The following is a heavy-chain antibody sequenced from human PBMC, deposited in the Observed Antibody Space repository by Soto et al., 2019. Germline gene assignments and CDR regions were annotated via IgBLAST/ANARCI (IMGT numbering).Heavy chain of an antibody. V-gene: IGHV1-3*01. CDR2: INAGNGNT. D-gene: IGHD3-22*01. CDR3: AREYDSSGYYFDY. CDR1: GYTFTSYA. Sequence: QVQLVQSGAEVKKPGASVKVSCKASGYTFTSYAMHWVRQAPGQRLEWMGWINAGNGNTKYSQKFQGRVTITRDTSASTAYMELSSLRSEDTAVYYCAREYDSSGYYFDYWGQGTLVTVSS. J-gene: IGHJ4*02.